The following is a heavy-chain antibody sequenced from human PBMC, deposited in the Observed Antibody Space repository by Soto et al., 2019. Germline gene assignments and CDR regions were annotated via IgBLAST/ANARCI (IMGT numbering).Heavy chain of an antibody. Sequence: GGSLRLSCAASGFTFSNYAVTWVRQAPGKGLEWVAVISYDGSNKYYADSVKGRFTISRDNSKNTLYLQMNSLRVEDTALYYCAKADYSYSWAPGDYWGQGTLVTVSS. D-gene: IGHD6-13*01. CDR2: ISYDGSNK. CDR1: GFTFSNYA. J-gene: IGHJ4*02. CDR3: AKADYSYSWAPGDY. V-gene: IGHV3-30*18.